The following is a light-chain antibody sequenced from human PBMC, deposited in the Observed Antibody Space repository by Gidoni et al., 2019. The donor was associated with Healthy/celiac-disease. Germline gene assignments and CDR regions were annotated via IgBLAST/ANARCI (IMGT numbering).Light chain of an antibody. CDR3: MQALQAPV. CDR1: QSLLHSNGYNY. Sequence: EIVMTQSTLSRPVTPGEPASISCRSSQSLLHSNGYNYLDWYLQKPGQSPQLLIYLGSNRASGAPDRFSGSGSGTDFTLKISRVEDEDVGVYYCMQALQAPVFGQGTKLEIK. J-gene: IGKJ2*01. CDR2: LGS. V-gene: IGKV2-28*01.